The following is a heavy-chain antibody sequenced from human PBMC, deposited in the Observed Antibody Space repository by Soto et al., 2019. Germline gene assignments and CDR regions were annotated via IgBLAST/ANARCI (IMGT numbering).Heavy chain of an antibody. D-gene: IGHD1-26*01. Sequence: EVQLVESGGGLIQPGGSLRLSCAASGFTVSSSYMSWVRQAPGKGLEWVSAISGSGGSTYYADSVKGRFTISRDNSKNTLYLQMNSLRAEDTAVYYCAKDFQSYWLDPWGQGTLVTVSS. CDR3: AKDFQSYWLDP. CDR2: ISGSGGST. J-gene: IGHJ5*02. V-gene: IGHV3-23*04. CDR1: GFTVSSSY.